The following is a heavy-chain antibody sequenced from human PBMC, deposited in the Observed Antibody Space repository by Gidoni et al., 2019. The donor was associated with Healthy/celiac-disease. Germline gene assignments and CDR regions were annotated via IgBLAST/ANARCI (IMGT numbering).Heavy chain of an antibody. D-gene: IGHD6-19*01. J-gene: IGHJ6*02. Sequence: EVQLVESGGGLVQPGGSLRLSCAASGFTFSSYERNWVRQAPGKGLEWFAYMSSSGRTIYYADSVKGRFTISRDNAKNSLYLQMNSLRAEDTAVYYCARVIAVAPYGMDVWGQGTTVTVSS. CDR1: GFTFSSYE. CDR2: MSSSGRTI. CDR3: ARVIAVAPYGMDV. V-gene: IGHV3-48*03.